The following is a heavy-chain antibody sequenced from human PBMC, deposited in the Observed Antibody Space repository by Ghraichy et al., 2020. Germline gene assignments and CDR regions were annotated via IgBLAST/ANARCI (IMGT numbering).Heavy chain of an antibody. D-gene: IGHD5-18*01. V-gene: IGHV4-59*08. CDR3: ARRGRGYSLYYYGLDV. J-gene: IGHJ6*02. CDR2: IYYTGTT. Sequence: SQTLSLTCTVSDGSISSHFWSWIRQPPGKGLEWIGYIYYTGTTNYSPSLGGRASISLDTSKNQFSLSLTSVTAADTAVYYCARRGRGYSLYYYGLDVWGPGTTVTVSS. CDR1: DGSISSHF.